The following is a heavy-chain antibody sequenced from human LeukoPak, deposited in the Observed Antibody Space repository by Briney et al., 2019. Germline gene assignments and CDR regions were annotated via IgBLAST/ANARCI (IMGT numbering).Heavy chain of an antibody. V-gene: IGHV3-30*18. CDR2: ISYDGSNK. D-gene: IGHD6-13*01. J-gene: IGHJ4*02. Sequence: ASGFTFSXXXXXWVRXAPGXXXEWVAVISYDGSNKYYADSVKGRFTISRDNSKNTLYLQMNSLRAEDTAVYYCAKDLGGSWGGYWGQGTLVTVSS. CDR1: GFTFSXXX. CDR3: AKDLGGSWGGY.